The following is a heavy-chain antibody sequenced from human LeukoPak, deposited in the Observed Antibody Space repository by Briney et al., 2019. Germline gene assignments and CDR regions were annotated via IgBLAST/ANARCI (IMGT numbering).Heavy chain of an antibody. V-gene: IGHV3-30-3*01. D-gene: IGHD6-6*01. Sequence: GGSLRLPCAASGFTFSSYAMHWVRQAPGKGLEWVAVISYDGSNKYYADSVKGRFTISRDNSKNTLYLQMNSLRAEDTAVYYCARGRYSSSPFDPWGQGTLVTVSS. CDR1: GFTFSSYA. CDR3: ARGRYSSSPFDP. J-gene: IGHJ5*02. CDR2: ISYDGSNK.